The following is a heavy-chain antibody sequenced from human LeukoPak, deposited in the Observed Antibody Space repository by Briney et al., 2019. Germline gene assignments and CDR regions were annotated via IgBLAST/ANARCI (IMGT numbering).Heavy chain of an antibody. CDR2: SYYSGST. V-gene: IGHV4-39*01. CDR3: ARHLLGYCSGGNCYYFDF. Sequence: SETLSLTCTVSGGSISSTTYYWGWIRQPPGKGLEGIGSSYYSGSTYYNPSLKSRVTISVDKAKNQFSLQLSSVTAADTAVYSCARHLLGYCSGGNCYYFDFWGQGTLVTVSS. CDR1: GGSISSTTYY. J-gene: IGHJ4*02. D-gene: IGHD2-15*01.